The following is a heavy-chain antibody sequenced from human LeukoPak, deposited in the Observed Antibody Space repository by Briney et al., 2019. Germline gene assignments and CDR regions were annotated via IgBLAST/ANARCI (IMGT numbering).Heavy chain of an antibody. CDR3: ARLAGPGDYFDY. CDR2: ISTSSSYI. J-gene: IGHJ4*02. D-gene: IGHD6-13*01. V-gene: IGHV3-21*01. CDR1: GFTFNTYI. Sequence: GGSLRLSCAASGFTFNTYIMNWVRQAPGKGLEWVSSISTSSSYIYYADSVKGRFTISRDNAKNSLFLQMNSLRAEDTAVYYCARLAGPGDYFDYWGQGTLVTVSS.